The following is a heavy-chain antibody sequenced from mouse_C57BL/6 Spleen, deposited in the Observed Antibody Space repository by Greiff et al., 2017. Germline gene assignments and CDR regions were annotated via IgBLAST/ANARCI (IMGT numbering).Heavy chain of an antibody. J-gene: IGHJ2*01. CDR2: ISGGGGNT. D-gene: IGHD2-4*01. CDR3: ARQGIYYDYDGGVDY. Sequence: EVNVVESGGGLVKPGGSLKLSCAASGFTFSSYTMSWVRQTPEKRLEWVATISGGGGNTYYPDSVKGRFTISRDNAKNTLYLQMSSLRSEDTALYYCARQGIYYDYDGGVDYWGQGTTLTVSS. CDR1: GFTFSSYT. V-gene: IGHV5-9*01.